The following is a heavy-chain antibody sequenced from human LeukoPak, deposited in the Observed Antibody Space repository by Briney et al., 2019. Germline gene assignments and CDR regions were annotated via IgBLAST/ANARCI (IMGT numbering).Heavy chain of an antibody. Sequence: GGSLRLSCAASVFILRSYVMHWVRQAPGKGLEWVALTSKDGSSEYYADSVKGRFTISRDNSQNTLYLQMNSLSVDDTAVYFCAKDRAYSASYRGYFDSWGQGTLVTVSS. V-gene: IGHV3-30*18. CDR1: VFILRSYV. J-gene: IGHJ4*02. CDR2: TSKDGSSE. CDR3: AKDRAYSASYRGYFDS. D-gene: IGHD1-26*01.